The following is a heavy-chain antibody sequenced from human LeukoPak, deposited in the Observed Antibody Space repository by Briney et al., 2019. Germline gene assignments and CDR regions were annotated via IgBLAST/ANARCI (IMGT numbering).Heavy chain of an antibody. J-gene: IGHJ5*02. V-gene: IGHV3-11*04. Sequence: PGGSLRLSCAASGFTFSDYYMSWIRQAPGKGLEWVSYISSSGSTIYYADSVKGRFTISRDNAKNSLYLQMNSLRAEDTAVYYCARSFPLRDYYDSSGYFFDPWGQGTLVTVSS. D-gene: IGHD3-22*01. CDR3: ARSFPLRDYYDSSGYFFDP. CDR1: GFTFSDYY. CDR2: ISSSGSTI.